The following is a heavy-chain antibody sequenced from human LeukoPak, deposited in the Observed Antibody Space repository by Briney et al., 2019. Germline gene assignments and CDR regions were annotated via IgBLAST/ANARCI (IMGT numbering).Heavy chain of an antibody. D-gene: IGHD3-22*01. CDR2: INQDGSDK. CDR1: GFMFNNYW. Sequence: GGSLRLSCAASGFMFNNYWMTWVRQAPGKGLEWVGNINQDGSDKYYGDSVKGRFTISRDNSKNTLYLQMNSLRAEDTAVYYCARELVSGYDYWGQGTLVTVSS. J-gene: IGHJ4*02. V-gene: IGHV3-7*03. CDR3: ARELVSGYDY.